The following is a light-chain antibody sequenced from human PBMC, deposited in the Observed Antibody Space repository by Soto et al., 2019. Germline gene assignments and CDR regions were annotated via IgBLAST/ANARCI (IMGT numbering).Light chain of an antibody. Sequence: DIQMAQSPSTLSGSVGDRVTITCRASQTISSWLAWYQQKPGKAPKLLIYKASTLKSGVPSRFSGSGSGTEYTLTIICLQPDDFATYYCQVYNSYSEAFGQGTKVDIK. J-gene: IGKJ1*01. CDR3: QVYNSYSEA. CDR1: QTISSW. CDR2: KAS. V-gene: IGKV1-5*03.